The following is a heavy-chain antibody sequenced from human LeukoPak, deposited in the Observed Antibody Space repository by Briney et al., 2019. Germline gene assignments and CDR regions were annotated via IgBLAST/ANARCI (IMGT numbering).Heavy chain of an antibody. CDR1: GLTFSSSW. CDR2: INPDGNKK. V-gene: IGHV3-7*01. J-gene: IGHJ4*02. Sequence: GGSLRLSCAVSGLTFSSSWMDWVRQAPGKGLEWVASINPDGNKKYSADSVKGRFTISRDNAENSLYLQMNSLRVEDTAFYYCARDLAYSRLDYWGQGTLVTVSS. D-gene: IGHD5-18*01. CDR3: ARDLAYSRLDY.